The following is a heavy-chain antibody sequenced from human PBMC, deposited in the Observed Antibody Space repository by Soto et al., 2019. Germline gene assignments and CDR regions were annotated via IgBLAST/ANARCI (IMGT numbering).Heavy chain of an antibody. Sequence: GGSLRLSCAASGFTFSSYGMHWVRQAPGKGLEWVAVISYDGSNKYYADSVKGRFTISRDNSKNTLYLQMNSLRAEDTAVYYCAKDTRNAEYDILTGPDWGQGNLVTVSS. D-gene: IGHD3-9*01. CDR2: ISYDGSNK. V-gene: IGHV3-30*18. CDR1: GFTFSSYG. CDR3: AKDTRNAEYDILTGPD. J-gene: IGHJ4*02.